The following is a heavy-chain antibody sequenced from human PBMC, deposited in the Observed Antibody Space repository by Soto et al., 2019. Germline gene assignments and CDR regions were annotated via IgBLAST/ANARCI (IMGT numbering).Heavy chain of an antibody. Sequence: SVKVSSKASGGSFSSYAINWVRQAPGQGLEWMGGIIPIFGTANYAQKFQGRVTITADESTSTAYMELSSLRSEDTAVYYCATGYDSSGYTNLDYWGQGPLVTVSS. CDR2: IIPIFGTA. CDR1: GGSFSSYA. V-gene: IGHV1-69*13. D-gene: IGHD3-22*01. CDR3: ATGYDSSGYTNLDY. J-gene: IGHJ4*02.